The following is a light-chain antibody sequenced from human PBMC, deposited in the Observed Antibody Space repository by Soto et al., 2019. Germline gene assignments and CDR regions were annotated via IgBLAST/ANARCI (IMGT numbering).Light chain of an antibody. CDR3: SSYKSSRTLYV. Sequence: QSALTQPASVSGSPGQSITISCTGTSSDVGGYNYVSWYQQHPGKAPKLMIFDVSNRPSGVSNRFSGSKSGNTASLTISGLQAEDEADYYCSSYKSSRTLYVFGTGTKLTVL. J-gene: IGLJ1*01. CDR1: SSDVGGYNY. CDR2: DVS. V-gene: IGLV2-14*01.